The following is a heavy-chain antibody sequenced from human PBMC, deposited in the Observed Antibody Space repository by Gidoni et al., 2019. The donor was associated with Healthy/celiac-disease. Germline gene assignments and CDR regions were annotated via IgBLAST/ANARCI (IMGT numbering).Heavy chain of an antibody. D-gene: IGHD6-19*01. CDR3: AASAVAEYYYGMDV. V-gene: IGHV1-58*01. Sequence: QMQLVQSGPEVKKPGTSVKVSCKASGFTFTSSAVQWVRQARGQRLEWIGWIVVGSGNTNYAQKFQERVTITRDMSTSTAYMELSSLRSEDTAVYYCAASAVAEYYYGMDVWGQGTTVTVSS. J-gene: IGHJ6*02. CDR1: GFTFTSSA. CDR2: IVVGSGNT.